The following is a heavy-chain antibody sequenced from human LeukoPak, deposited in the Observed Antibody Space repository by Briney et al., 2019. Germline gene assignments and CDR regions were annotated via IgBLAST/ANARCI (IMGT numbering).Heavy chain of an antibody. CDR2: IIPILGIA. J-gene: IGHJ4*02. V-gene: IGHV1-69*04. CDR3: ARGPYTAMVPIH. Sequence: SVKVSCKASGGTFSSYAISWVRQAPGQGLEWMGRIIPILGIANYAQKFQGRVTITADKSTSTAYMELSSLRSEDTAVYCCARGPYTAMVPIHWGQGTLVTVSS. D-gene: IGHD5-18*01. CDR1: GGTFSSYA.